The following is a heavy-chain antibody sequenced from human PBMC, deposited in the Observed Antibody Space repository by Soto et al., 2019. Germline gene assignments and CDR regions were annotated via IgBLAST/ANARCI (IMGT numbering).Heavy chain of an antibody. D-gene: IGHD1-7*01. J-gene: IGHJ4*02. V-gene: IGHV3-23*01. Sequence: HPGGSLGLSCAASGFSFVNYAMNWVRQAPGKGLEWVSGLSGSGTSTYYADSVKGRFTSSRDNSSDTLFPQMNSLTADDTAVYYCAKATTNARWFNPFDSWGQGALVTVSS. CDR3: AKATTNARWFNPFDS. CDR1: GFSFVNYA. CDR2: LSGSGTST.